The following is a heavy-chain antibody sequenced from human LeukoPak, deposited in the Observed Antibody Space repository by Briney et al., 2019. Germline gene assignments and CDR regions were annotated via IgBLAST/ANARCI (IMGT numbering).Heavy chain of an antibody. CDR1: GYTFTGYY. CDR3: ARVRYEHYYYYYMAV. J-gene: IGHJ6*03. Sequence: ASVKVSCKASGYTFTGYYMHWVRQAPGQGLEWMGWINPNSGGTNYAQKFQGRVTMTRDTSISTAYLELSRLRSDDTAVYYCARVRYEHYYYYYMAVWGKGTTVTVSS. V-gene: IGHV1-2*02. D-gene: IGHD3-16*01. CDR2: INPNSGGT.